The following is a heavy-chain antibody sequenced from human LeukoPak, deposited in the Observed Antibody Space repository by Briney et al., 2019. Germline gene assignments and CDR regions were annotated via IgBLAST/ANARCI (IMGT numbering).Heavy chain of an antibody. CDR3: AREFSWSGFFDY. D-gene: IGHD3-3*01. CDR2: IYYSGST. V-gene: IGHV4-59*01. J-gene: IGHJ4*02. CDR1: GGSISSYY. Sequence: SETLSLTCTVSGGSISSYYWSWIRQPPGKGLEWIGYIYYSGSTNYSPSLKSRVTISVDTSKNQFSLKLSSVTAADTAVYYCAREFSWSGFFDYWGQGTLVTVSS.